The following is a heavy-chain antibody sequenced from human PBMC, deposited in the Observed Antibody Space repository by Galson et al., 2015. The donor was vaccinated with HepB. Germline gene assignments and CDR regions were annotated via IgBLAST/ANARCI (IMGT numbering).Heavy chain of an antibody. CDR3: ATPGGSSSSSVVIHDWYFEL. Sequence: SLRLSCAASGFTFSSYAVNWVRQAPGKGLEWVSTISGSGGSTYYADSVKGRFTISRDNSKNTLYLQMNSLRAEDTAVYYCATPGGSSSSSVVIHDWYFELWGRGTLVTVSS. CDR1: GFTFSSYA. V-gene: IGHV3-23*01. D-gene: IGHD6-6*01. CDR2: ISGSGGST. J-gene: IGHJ2*01.